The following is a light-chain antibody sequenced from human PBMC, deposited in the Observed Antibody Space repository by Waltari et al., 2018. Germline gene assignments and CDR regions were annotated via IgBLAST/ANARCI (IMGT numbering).Light chain of an antibody. CDR2: DVI. Sequence: QSALTQPASVSGSPGQSITISCTGPSTDVGGHNYVSCYQQHPGKAPRLMLYDVITRPSGVSTRFSGSKSGNTASLTISGLQAEDEADYYCSSYTSTSTRYLFGTGTKVTVL. CDR1: STDVGGHNY. CDR3: SSYTSTSTRYL. J-gene: IGLJ1*01. V-gene: IGLV2-14*03.